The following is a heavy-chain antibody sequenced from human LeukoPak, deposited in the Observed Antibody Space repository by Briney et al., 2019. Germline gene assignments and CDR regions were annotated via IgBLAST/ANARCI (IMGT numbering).Heavy chain of an antibody. Sequence: SGGSLRLSCAASGFAFSSYWMHWVRQAPGKGLVWVSRINTDGSSTSYADSVKGRFTISRDNAKNTLYLQMNSLRAEDTAVYYCARRYGVDWPRMDVWGQGTTVTVSS. J-gene: IGHJ6*02. D-gene: IGHD3-9*01. CDR1: GFAFSSYW. CDR2: INTDGSST. V-gene: IGHV3-74*01. CDR3: ARRYGVDWPRMDV.